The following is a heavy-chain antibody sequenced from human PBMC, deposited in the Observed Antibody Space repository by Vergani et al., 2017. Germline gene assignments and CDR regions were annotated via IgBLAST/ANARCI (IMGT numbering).Heavy chain of an antibody. CDR3: ARANYYYDSSGLSVGAFDI. CDR2: IIPIFGTA. Sequence: QVQLVQSGAEVKKPGSSVKVSCKASGGTFSSYAISWVRQAPGQGLEWMGGIIPIFGTANYAQKFQGRVTITADESTSTAYTELSSLRSEDTAVYYCARANYYYDSSGLSVGAFDIWGQGTMVTVSS. D-gene: IGHD3-22*01. CDR1: GGTFSSYA. V-gene: IGHV1-69*01. J-gene: IGHJ3*02.